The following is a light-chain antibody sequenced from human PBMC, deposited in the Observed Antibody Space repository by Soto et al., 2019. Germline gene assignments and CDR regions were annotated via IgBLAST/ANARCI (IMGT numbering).Light chain of an antibody. V-gene: IGKV4-1*01. CDR3: QQYYSYTLT. J-gene: IGKJ4*01. CDR2: WAS. CDR1: QNLLYSPNNKNY. Sequence: DIVMTQSPDSLAVSLGEGATINCKSSQNLLYSPNNKNYLAWYQQKPGQPPRLLISWASTRESGVPERFSGSGSGTDFPLTISILHAEDVAVYYCQQYYSYTLTFGGATKVEIK.